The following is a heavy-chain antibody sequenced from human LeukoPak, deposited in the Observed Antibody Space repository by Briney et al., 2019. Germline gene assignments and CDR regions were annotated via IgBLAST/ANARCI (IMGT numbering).Heavy chain of an antibody. J-gene: IGHJ5*02. V-gene: IGHV1-3*01. CDR3: ARDRDDFWTNWFDP. CDR1: GYTFTSYA. Sequence: ASVKVSCKASGYTFTSYAMHWARQAPGQRLEWMGWINAGNGNTKYSQKFQGRVTITRDTSASTAYMELSSLRSEDTAVYYCARDRDDFWTNWFDPWGQGTLVTVSS. D-gene: IGHD3-3*01. CDR2: INAGNGNT.